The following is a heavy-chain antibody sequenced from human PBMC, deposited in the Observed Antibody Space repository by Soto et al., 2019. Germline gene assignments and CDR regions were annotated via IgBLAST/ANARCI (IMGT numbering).Heavy chain of an antibody. J-gene: IGHJ4*02. CDR1: GGTFSSYT. V-gene: IGHV1-69*02. CDR3: ANPPHH. Sequence: QVQLVQSGAEVKKPGSSVKVSCKASGGTFSSYTISWVRQAPGQGLEWMGRIIPILGLANYAQKFQGRVTITAEKPTGTAYMELARRRSEDTAVFSGANPPHHWGQGPLVTVSS. CDR2: IIPILGLA.